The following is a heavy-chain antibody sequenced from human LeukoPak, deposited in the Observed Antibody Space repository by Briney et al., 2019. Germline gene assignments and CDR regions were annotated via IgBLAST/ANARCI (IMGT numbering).Heavy chain of an antibody. V-gene: IGHV3-23*01. CDR3: AKAGTGGTLVDY. D-gene: IGHD7-27*01. Sequence: PGGSLRLSCAASGFTFSSYAMSWVRQAPGKGLEWVSAISGSGGSTYYADSVKGRFTISRDNPKNTLYLQMNSLRAEDTAVYYCAKAGTGGTLVDYWGQGTLVTVSS. CDR2: ISGSGGST. J-gene: IGHJ4*02. CDR1: GFTFSSYA.